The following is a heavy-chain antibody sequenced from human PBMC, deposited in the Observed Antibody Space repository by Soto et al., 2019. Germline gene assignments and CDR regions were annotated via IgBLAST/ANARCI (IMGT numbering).Heavy chain of an antibody. CDR2: VSRDGTAK. D-gene: IGHD2-15*01. CDR1: GSPFSSRT. V-gene: IGHV3-30-3*01. J-gene: IGHJ4*02. Sequence: QVQLVESGGGVVQPGRSLRLSCVASGSPFSSRTMHWVRQAPGKGLEWVAVVSRDGTAKYYGDSVKGRFTISRDNSQNTLYLQRNSRRGEETDVYYCARGQDVVFVPHFDYWGQGALVTVSS. CDR3: ARGQDVVFVPHFDY.